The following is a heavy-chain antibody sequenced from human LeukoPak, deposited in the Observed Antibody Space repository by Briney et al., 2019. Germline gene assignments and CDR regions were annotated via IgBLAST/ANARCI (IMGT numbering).Heavy chain of an antibody. V-gene: IGHV3-66*01. Sequence: GGSLRLSCAASGFTFSNYGMHWVRQAPGKGLEWVSVIYSGGRTYYADSVKGRFTISRDNSKDTLYLQMNRLRAEDTAVYYCARAGPSSSWHQFDYWGQGTLVTVSS. CDR3: ARAGPSSSWHQFDY. CDR2: IYSGGRT. CDR1: GFTFSNYG. J-gene: IGHJ4*02. D-gene: IGHD6-13*01.